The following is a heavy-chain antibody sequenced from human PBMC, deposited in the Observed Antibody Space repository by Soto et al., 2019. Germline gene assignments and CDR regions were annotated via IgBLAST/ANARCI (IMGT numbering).Heavy chain of an antibody. D-gene: IGHD2-2*01. CDR1: GFTFSSYG. J-gene: IGHJ4*02. Sequence: QVQLVESGGGVVQPGSSLRLSCTASGFTFSSYGMHWVRQAPGKGLEWVAVIWSGGSNENYADSVKGRFTISRDNSKNMLYLQMNSLRAEDTAVYYCARGPGTSYFDYWGQGSLVTVSS. CDR2: IWSGGSNE. V-gene: IGHV3-33*01. CDR3: ARGPGTSYFDY.